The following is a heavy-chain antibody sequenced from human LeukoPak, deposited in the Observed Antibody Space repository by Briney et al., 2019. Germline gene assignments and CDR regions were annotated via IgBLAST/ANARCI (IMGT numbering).Heavy chain of an antibody. V-gene: IGHV4-59*01. CDR2: IYYSGST. CDR3: ARASFIAVAGPFDP. D-gene: IGHD6-19*01. CDR1: GGSISSYY. J-gene: IGHJ5*02. Sequence: SETLSLTCTVTGGSISSYYWSWIRQPPGKGLEWIGYIYYSGSTNYNPSLKSRVTISVDTSKNQFSLKLSSVTAADTAVYYCARASFIAVAGPFDPWGQGTLVTVSS.